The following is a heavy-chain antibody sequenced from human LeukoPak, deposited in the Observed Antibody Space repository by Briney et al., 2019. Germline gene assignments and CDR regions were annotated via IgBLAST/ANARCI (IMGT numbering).Heavy chain of an antibody. Sequence: SQTLTLTCAISGDSVSSNSAAWNWHGQSPSRGLEWLGRTYYRSKWYNDYAVSVKSRITINPDTSKNQFSLQLDSVTPEDTAVYYCARDGQQLVPYFDYWGQGTLVTVSS. V-gene: IGHV6-1*01. CDR2: TYYRSKWYN. D-gene: IGHD6-13*01. CDR3: ARDGQQLVPYFDY. CDR1: GDSVSSNSAA. J-gene: IGHJ4*02.